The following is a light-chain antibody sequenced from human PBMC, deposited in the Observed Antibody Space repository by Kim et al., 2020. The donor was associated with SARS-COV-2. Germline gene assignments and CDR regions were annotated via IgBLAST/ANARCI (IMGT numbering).Light chain of an antibody. Sequence: ASVGERITITCRASQGISDYLAWYQQRPGKVPKLLIYGASVLQSGAPSRFSGSGSGTVFTLTISRLQPEDVGTYYCQKYNSAPRTFGQGTKVDIK. CDR1: QGISDY. CDR3: QKYNSAPRT. J-gene: IGKJ1*01. CDR2: GAS. V-gene: IGKV1-27*01.